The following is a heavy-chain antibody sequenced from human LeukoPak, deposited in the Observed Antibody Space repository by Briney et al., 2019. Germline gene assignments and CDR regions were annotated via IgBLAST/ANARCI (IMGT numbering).Heavy chain of an antibody. CDR2: IYHTGST. Sequence: SETLSLTCTVSGYSISSGYYWVWIRQPPGKGLEWIGSIYHTGSTSYYPSLKSRVTVSIDTSKNQFSLKLSSVTAADTAVYYCARDLGVYDILTGYYNVWGGDSYFDYWGQGTLVTVSS. CDR1: GYSISSGYY. V-gene: IGHV4-38-2*02. CDR3: ARDLGVYDILTGYYNVWGGDSYFDY. J-gene: IGHJ4*02. D-gene: IGHD3-9*01.